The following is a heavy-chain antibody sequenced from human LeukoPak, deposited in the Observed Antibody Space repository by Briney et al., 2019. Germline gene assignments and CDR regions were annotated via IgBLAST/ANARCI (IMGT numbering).Heavy chain of an antibody. D-gene: IGHD3/OR15-3a*01. CDR2: FDPEDGET. CDR3: ARSYPIVEGLCDY. CDR1: GYTLTELS. Sequence: GASVKVSCKVSGYTLTELSMHWVRQAPGKGLEWMGGFDPEDGETIYAQKFQGRVTMTEDTSTDTAYMELRSLRSDDTAVYYCARSYPIVEGLCDYWGQGTLVTVSS. J-gene: IGHJ4*02. V-gene: IGHV1-24*01.